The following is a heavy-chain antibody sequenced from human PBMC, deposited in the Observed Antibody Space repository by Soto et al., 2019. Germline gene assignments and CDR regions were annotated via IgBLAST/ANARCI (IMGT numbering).Heavy chain of an antibody. CDR2: INAGNGNT. V-gene: IGHV1-3*01. CDR3: ASQYSYGYPFDY. D-gene: IGHD5-18*01. J-gene: IGHJ4*02. CDR1: GYTFTSYA. Sequence: ASVKVSCKASGYTFTSYAMHCVRQAPGQRLEWMGWINAGNGNTKYSQKFQGRVTITRDTSASTAYMELSSLRSEDTAVYYCASQYSYGYPFDYWGQGTLVTVSS.